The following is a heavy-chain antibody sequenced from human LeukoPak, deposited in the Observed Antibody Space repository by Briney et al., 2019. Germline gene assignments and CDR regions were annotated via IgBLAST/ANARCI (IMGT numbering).Heavy chain of an antibody. CDR1: GFTFSSYA. V-gene: IGHV3-64*01. CDR3: ARDPATYCSSTSCYTAGAFDI. J-gene: IGHJ3*02. D-gene: IGHD2-2*02. Sequence: GGSLRLSCAASGFTFSSYAMHWVRQAPGKGLEYVSAISSNGGSTYYANSVKGRFTISRDNSQNTLYLQMGSLRAEDMAVYYCARDPATYCSSTSCYTAGAFDIWGQGTMVTVSS. CDR2: ISSNGGST.